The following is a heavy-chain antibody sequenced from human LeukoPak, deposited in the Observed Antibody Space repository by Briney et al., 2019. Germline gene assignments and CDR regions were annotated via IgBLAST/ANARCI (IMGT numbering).Heavy chain of an antibody. V-gene: IGHV4-59*11. CDR2: VFNGGST. D-gene: IGHD6-13*01. Sequence: SETLSLTCSVSGGSINSHYWSWIRQSPGKGLEWIGYVFNGGSTNYNPSLKSRVTMSLDTSRDQFSLRLSSVTTADTAIYYCVSRPAGSTWYGVFDYWSQGTLVTVSS. J-gene: IGHJ4*02. CDR3: VSRPAGSTWYGVFDY. CDR1: GGSINSHY.